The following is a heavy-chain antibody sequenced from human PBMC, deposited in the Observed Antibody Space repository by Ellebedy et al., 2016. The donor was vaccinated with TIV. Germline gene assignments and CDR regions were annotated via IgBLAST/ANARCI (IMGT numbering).Heavy chain of an antibody. Sequence: PGGSLRLSCVASGITFGDYGMHWVRQVPGKGVGWVSVISWNSDFIFYADSVRGRFTIFRDNAKNTLYLEMNSLRPEDTDLYYCAKAVEAGAGRPFGYWGQGTLVTVSS. CDR1: GITFGDYG. CDR2: ISWNSDFI. J-gene: IGHJ4*02. CDR3: AKAVEAGAGRPFGY. V-gene: IGHV3-9*01. D-gene: IGHD1-26*01.